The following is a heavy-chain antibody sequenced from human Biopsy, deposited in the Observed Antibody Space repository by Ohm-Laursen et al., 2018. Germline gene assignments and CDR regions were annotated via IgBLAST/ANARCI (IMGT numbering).Heavy chain of an antibody. CDR1: GGSISSDY. D-gene: IGHD3-3*01. V-gene: IGHV4-59*01. Sequence: SQTLSLTCTVSGGSISSDYWSWIRQPPGKGLEWIGYISNRGSTNYNPSLRGRVTISVDTSKKQFSLKLTSVTAADTAVFFCARLYRLDDYWNDDPPDAFDVWGQGTVVTVSS. CDR3: ARLYRLDDYWNDDPPDAFDV. CDR2: ISNRGST. J-gene: IGHJ3*01.